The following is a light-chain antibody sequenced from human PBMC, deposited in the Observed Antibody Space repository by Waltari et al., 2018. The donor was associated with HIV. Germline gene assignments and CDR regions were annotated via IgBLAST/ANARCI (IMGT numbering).Light chain of an antibody. V-gene: IGKV3-11*01. CDR3: QQRSNWPS. Sequence: EIVLTQSPATLSLSPGERATLSCRASQSVSSYLAWYQQKPGQAPRRLIYDASNRATGIPARCSGSGSGTDFTLTISSLEPEDFAVYYCQQRSNWPSFGQGTRREIK. J-gene: IGKJ5*01. CDR2: DAS. CDR1: QSVSSY.